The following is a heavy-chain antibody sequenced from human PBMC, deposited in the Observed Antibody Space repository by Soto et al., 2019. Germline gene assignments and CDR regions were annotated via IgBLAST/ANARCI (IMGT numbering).Heavy chain of an antibody. CDR1: GDSVSTNSAT. Sequence: SETLSLTCAISGDSVSTNSATWDWIRQSPSRGLEWLGRTYYRSNWYTDYAVSVKGRITISPDTSNNQLSLQLSSVTPDDTAVYYCARLIGNSWLASWVQGTLVTVSS. J-gene: IGHJ5*01. V-gene: IGHV6-1*01. D-gene: IGHD2-8*01. CDR2: TYYRSNWYT. CDR3: ARLIGNSWLAS.